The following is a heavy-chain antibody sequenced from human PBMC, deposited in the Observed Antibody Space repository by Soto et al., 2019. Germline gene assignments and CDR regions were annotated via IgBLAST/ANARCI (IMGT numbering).Heavy chain of an antibody. D-gene: IGHD1-1*01. CDR1: GFTFSTYA. CDR2: ISGSGGSI. Sequence: EVQLLESGGGLVQPGGSLRLSCAASGFTFSTYAMNWVRQAPGNGLEWVSAISGSGGSIHYADSVKGRFTISRDNSKNTLYLQINSLRDEDTAVYHCVKGYWKGDVWGQGTTVTVS. J-gene: IGHJ6*02. V-gene: IGHV3-23*01. CDR3: VKGYWKGDV.